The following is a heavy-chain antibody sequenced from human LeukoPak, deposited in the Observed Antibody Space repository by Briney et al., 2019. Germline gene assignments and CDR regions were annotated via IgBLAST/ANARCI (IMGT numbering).Heavy chain of an antibody. CDR1: GGTFSSYA. Sequence: SVKVSCKASGGTFSSYAISWVRQAPGQGLEWMGRIIPILGIANYAQKFQGRVTITADKSTSTAYMELSSLRSEDTAVYYCARDLREGDLNWFDPWGQGTLVTVSS. V-gene: IGHV1-69*04. D-gene: IGHD2-21*02. CDR2: IIPILGIA. J-gene: IGHJ5*02. CDR3: ARDLREGDLNWFDP.